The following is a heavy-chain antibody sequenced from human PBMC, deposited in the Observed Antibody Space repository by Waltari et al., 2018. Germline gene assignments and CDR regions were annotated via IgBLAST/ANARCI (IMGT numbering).Heavy chain of an antibody. Sequence: QVQLVQTGAEVKEPGAAVKVSCKASGYTFTSYHIHWVRQAPGQGPECMGRINPDSGAATYAQQFQGRVTMTRDTSLNTVFMELRSLKSDDTAIYYCAREAILGNRIDPFDIWGQGTVLTVSS. D-gene: IGHD3-3*02. CDR2: INPDSGAA. CDR1: GYTFTSYH. J-gene: IGHJ3*02. CDR3: AREAILGNRIDPFDI. V-gene: IGHV1-2*06.